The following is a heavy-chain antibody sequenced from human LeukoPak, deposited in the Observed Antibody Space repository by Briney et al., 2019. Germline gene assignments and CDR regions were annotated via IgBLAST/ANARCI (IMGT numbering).Heavy chain of an antibody. CDR2: ISYDGSNK. CDR1: GFIFSTYA. V-gene: IGHV3-30-3*01. CDR3: AKARVLWLSPRGDAFDI. Sequence: GRSLRLSCTASGFIFSTYAMHWVRQAPGKGLEWVALISYDGSNKYYADSVKGRFTISRDNSKNTLYLQMNSLRAEDTAVYYCAKARVLWLSPRGDAFDIWGQGTMVTVSS. D-gene: IGHD3-22*01. J-gene: IGHJ3*02.